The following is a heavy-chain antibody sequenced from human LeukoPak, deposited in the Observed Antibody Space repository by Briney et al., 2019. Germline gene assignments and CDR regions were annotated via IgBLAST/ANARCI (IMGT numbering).Heavy chain of an antibody. Sequence: PSETLSLTCTVSGGSISSSNYFGGWIRQPPGKGLEWIGSIYYSGSTYYNPSLKSRVTISVDTSKNQFSLRLRSVTAADTAVYYCARLHGAYFDSWGQGALVTVSS. CDR3: ARLHGAYFDS. J-gene: IGHJ4*02. D-gene: IGHD4-17*01. CDR1: GGSISSSNYF. V-gene: IGHV4-39*01. CDR2: IYYSGST.